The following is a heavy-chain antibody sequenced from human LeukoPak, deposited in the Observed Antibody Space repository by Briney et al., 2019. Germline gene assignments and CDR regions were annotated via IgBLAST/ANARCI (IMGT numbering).Heavy chain of an antibody. CDR1: GGSISSGGYY. CDR3: ARGFNDPGGNVYFDY. CDR2: INHSGST. Sequence: PSETLSLTCTVSGGSISSGGYYWSWIRQPPGKGLEWIGEINHSGSTNYNPSLKSRVTISVDTSKNQFSLKLSSVTAADTAVYYCARGFNDPGGNVYFDYWGQGTLVTVSS. V-gene: IGHV4-39*07. J-gene: IGHJ4*02. D-gene: IGHD4-23*01.